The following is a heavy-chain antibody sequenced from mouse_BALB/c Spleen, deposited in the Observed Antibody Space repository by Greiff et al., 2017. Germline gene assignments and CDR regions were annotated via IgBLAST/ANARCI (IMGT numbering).Heavy chain of an antibody. Sequence: VQLQQSGPELVKPGASVKMSCKASGYTFTDYVISWVKQRTGQGLEWIGEIYPGSGSTYYNEKFKGKATLTADKSSNTAYMQLSSLTSEDSAVYFCARLAHYYGLYFDYWGQGTTLTVSS. J-gene: IGHJ2*01. V-gene: IGHV1-77*01. CDR1: GYTFTDYV. CDR3: ARLAHYYGLYFDY. CDR2: IYPGSGST. D-gene: IGHD1-2*01.